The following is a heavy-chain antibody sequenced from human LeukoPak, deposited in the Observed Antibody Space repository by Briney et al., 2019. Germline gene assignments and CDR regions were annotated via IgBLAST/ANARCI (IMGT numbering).Heavy chain of an antibody. CDR1: GGSISIDTFY. Sequence: SETLSLTCTVSGGSISIDTFYWGWIRQHPGKGLEWIGYIYDSRRTYYNPSLKSRVSISVDTSKNQFSLKVSSVSAADTAVYYCASTTIAAAGTSAYFQHWGQGTLVTVSS. J-gene: IGHJ1*01. D-gene: IGHD6-13*01. V-gene: IGHV4-31*03. CDR3: ASTTIAAAGTSAYFQH. CDR2: IYDSRRT.